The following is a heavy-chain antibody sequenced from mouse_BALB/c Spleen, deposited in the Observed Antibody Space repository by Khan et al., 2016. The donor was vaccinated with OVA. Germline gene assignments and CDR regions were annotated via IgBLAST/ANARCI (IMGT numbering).Heavy chain of an antibody. CDR1: GFSLTNYS. Sequence: VQLKESGPGLVQPSQSLSITCTVSGFSLTNYSLHWVRQSPGKGLEWLGVIWSAGSTDYNAAFISRLTIRKDNSRSQVFFTMNSLQPNDTAIYYCARRGYDYGRGALFAYWGQGTLVTVSA. CDR3: ARRGYDYGRGALFAY. CDR2: IWSAGST. D-gene: IGHD2-4*01. J-gene: IGHJ3*01. V-gene: IGHV2-2*02.